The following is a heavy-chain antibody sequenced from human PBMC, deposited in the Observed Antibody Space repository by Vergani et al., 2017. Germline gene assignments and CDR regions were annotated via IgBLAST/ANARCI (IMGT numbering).Heavy chain of an antibody. Sequence: QVQLQESGPGLVKPSQILSLTCTVSGGPISSGGFYWSWIRQPPGKGLEWIGYIYYSENTYYNPSLKSRVTMSVDTSKNQFSLKLTSMTAADTAVYYCARVSRDYNYYYYMDVWGKGTTVTVSS. CDR2: IYYSENT. CDR1: GGPISSGGFY. V-gene: IGHV4-30-4*01. J-gene: IGHJ6*03. CDR3: ARVSRDYNYYYYMDV.